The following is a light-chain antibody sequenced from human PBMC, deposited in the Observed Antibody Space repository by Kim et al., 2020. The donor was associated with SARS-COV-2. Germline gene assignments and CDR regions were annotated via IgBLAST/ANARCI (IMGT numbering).Light chain of an antibody. CDR1: QGIANY. V-gene: IGKV1-27*01. J-gene: IGKJ1*01. CDR3: QNYSSDPWT. Sequence: DIQMTQSPSSLSASVRDRVTITCRASQGIANYLAWYQPKPGKVPKVLIYAASALQSGVPSRFSGSGSGTDFTLTVSSLQPGDVATYYFQNYSSDPWTFGQGTKVDIK. CDR2: AAS.